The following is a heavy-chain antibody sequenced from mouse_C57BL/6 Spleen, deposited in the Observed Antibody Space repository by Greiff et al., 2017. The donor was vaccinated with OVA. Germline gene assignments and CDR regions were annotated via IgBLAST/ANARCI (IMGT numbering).Heavy chain of an antibody. V-gene: IGHV1-26*01. J-gene: IGHJ2*01. CDR1: GYTFTDYY. Sequence: VQLQQSGPELVKPGASVKISCKASGYTFTDYYMNWVKQSHGKSLEWIGDINPNNGGTNYNQKFKGKATLTVDKSSSTDYMELRSLTSEDSAVYYWARKVDDYDEGYFDYWGQGTTLTVSS. CDR2: INPNNGGT. CDR3: ARKVDDYDEGYFDY. D-gene: IGHD2-4*01.